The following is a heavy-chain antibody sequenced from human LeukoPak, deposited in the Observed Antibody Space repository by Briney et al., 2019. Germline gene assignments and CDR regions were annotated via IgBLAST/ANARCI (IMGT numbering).Heavy chain of an antibody. Sequence: PSETLSLTCTVPGGSISSYYWSWIRQPPGKGLECIGYIYYSGSTNYNPSLKSRVTISVDTSKNQFSLKLSSVTAADTAVYYCARRTYFYDSSGYYCDYWGQGTLVTVSS. CDR3: ARRTYFYDSSGYYCDY. D-gene: IGHD3-22*01. V-gene: IGHV4-59*01. J-gene: IGHJ4*02. CDR1: GGSISSYY. CDR2: IYYSGST.